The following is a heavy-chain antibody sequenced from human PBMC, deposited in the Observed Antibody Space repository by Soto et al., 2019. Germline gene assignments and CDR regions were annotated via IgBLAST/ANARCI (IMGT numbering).Heavy chain of an antibody. D-gene: IGHD6-13*01. J-gene: IGHJ4*02. CDR1: GFTFSSYG. V-gene: IGHV3-30*18. CDR2: ISYDGSNK. Sequence: QVQLVESGGGVVQPGRSLRLSCAASGFTFSSYGMHWVRQAPGKGLEWVAVISYDGSNKYYADSVKGRFTISRDNSKNTLYLQMNSLRAEDMAVYYCAKILGIAAAGPFDYWGQGTLVTVSS. CDR3: AKILGIAAAGPFDY.